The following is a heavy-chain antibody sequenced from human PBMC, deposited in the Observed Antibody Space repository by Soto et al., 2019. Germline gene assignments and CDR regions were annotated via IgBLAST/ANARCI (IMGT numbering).Heavy chain of an antibody. Sequence: SETLSLTCTVSGGSISSYYWSWIRQPVGKGLEWIGRIYTSGSTNYNPSLKSRVAMSVDTSKNQFSLKLSSVTAADTAVYYCARYYYGSGSSYGMDVWGQGTTVTVSS. CDR2: IYTSGST. CDR3: ARYYYGSGSSYGMDV. D-gene: IGHD3-10*01. CDR1: GGSISSYY. J-gene: IGHJ6*02. V-gene: IGHV4-4*07.